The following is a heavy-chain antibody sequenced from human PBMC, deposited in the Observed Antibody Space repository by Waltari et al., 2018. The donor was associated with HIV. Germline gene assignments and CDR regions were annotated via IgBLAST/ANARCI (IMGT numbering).Heavy chain of an antibody. CDR2: INSDGSST. V-gene: IGHV3-74*01. D-gene: IGHD1-7*01. CDR1: GFTFCRYW. CDR3: ARAGRDGKLPPDY. Sequence: EVQLVESGGGLVQPGGYLRLSCAASGFTFCRYWTHWVRQAPGKGLGWVSRINSDGSSTSYADSVKGRFTISRDNAKNTLYLQMNSLRAEDTAVYYCARAGRDGKLPPDYWGQGTLVTVSS. J-gene: IGHJ4*02.